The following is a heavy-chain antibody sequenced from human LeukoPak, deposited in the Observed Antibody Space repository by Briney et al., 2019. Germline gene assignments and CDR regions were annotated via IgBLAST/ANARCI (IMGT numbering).Heavy chain of an antibody. CDR2: IYYSGST. Sequence: SETLSLTCTVSGGSISSYYWSWIRQPPGKGLEWIGYIYYSGSTNYNPSLKSRVTISVDTSKNQFSLKLSSVTAADTAVYYCAINLVPTSYYYYYGMYVCGQGTTVTISS. CDR1: GGSISSYY. CDR3: AINLVPTSYYYYYGMYV. V-gene: IGHV4-59*01. J-gene: IGHJ6*02.